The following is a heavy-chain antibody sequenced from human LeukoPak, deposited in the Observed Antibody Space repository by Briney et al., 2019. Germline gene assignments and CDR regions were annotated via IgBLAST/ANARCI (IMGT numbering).Heavy chain of an antibody. CDR2: IYATGST. V-gene: IGHV4-4*07. CDR1: GGSISTYY. Sequence: SETLSLTCSVSGGSISTYYWTGIRQPAGKGLEWGGRIYATGSTSYSPSLESRVTISVDTSNNHISMTLTSVTAADTAVYFCARAYYDTRGFHYYYYMDVWGKGATVTVSS. J-gene: IGHJ6*03. D-gene: IGHD3-22*01. CDR3: ARAYYDTRGFHYYYYMDV.